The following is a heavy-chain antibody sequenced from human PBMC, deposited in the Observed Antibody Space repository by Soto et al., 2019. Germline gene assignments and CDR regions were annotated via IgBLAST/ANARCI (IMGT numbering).Heavy chain of an antibody. V-gene: IGHV1-46*01. J-gene: IGHJ6*02. CDR3: ARVGLYDFWSGYYTGPADV. CDR2: INPSGGST. D-gene: IGHD3-3*01. Sequence: GASVKVSCKASGYTFTSYYMHWVRQAPGQGLEWMGIINPSGGSTSYAQKFQGRVTMTRDTSTSTVYMELSSLRSEDTAVYYCARVGLYDFWSGYYTGPADVWGQGTTVTVSS. CDR1: GYTFTSYY.